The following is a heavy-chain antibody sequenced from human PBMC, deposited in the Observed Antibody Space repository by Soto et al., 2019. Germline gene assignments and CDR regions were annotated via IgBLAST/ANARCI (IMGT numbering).Heavy chain of an antibody. D-gene: IGHD6-19*01. CDR1: GFTFSVYA. CDR3: AKRLAVTGPKFDY. Sequence: ELQLLESGGGLVQPGGSLRLSCGASGFTFSVYAMSWVRQAPGKGLEWVSTISGSGGSTYYADSVKGRFTISRDNSKNTLDLQMNSLRAEDTAVYYCAKRLAVTGPKFDYWGQGILVTVSS. J-gene: IGHJ4*02. CDR2: ISGSGGST. V-gene: IGHV3-23*01.